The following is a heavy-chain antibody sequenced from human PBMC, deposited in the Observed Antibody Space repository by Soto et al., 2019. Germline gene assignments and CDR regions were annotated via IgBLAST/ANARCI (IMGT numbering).Heavy chain of an antibody. Sequence: SETLSLTCAVSGGPITSTNWWSWVRQSPGKGLEWIGEIHHGGSTNYNPSLQTRVTISVDTSKNQFSLKLSSVTAADTAVYYCARVGYSGYDETLDFDYWGQGTLVTVSS. D-gene: IGHD5-12*01. J-gene: IGHJ4*02. V-gene: IGHV4-4*02. CDR3: ARVGYSGYDETLDFDY. CDR1: GGPITSTNW. CDR2: IHHGGST.